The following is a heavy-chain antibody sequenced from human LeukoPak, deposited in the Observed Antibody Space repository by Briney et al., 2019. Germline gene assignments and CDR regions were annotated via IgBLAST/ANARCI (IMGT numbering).Heavy chain of an antibody. J-gene: IGHJ4*02. Sequence: ASVKVSCKASGYTFTGYYMHWVRQSPGQGLEWMGWINPNSGGTNYAQKFQGRVTVTRDTSISTAYMELSRLRSDDTAVYYCAREGTTGTTTTAAGYWGQGTLVTVSS. CDR3: AREGTTGTTTTAAGY. CDR1: GYTFTGYY. D-gene: IGHD1-1*01. CDR2: INPNSGGT. V-gene: IGHV1-2*02.